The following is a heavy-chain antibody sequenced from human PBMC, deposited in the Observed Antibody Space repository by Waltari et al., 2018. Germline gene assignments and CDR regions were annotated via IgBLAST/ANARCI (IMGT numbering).Heavy chain of an antibody. J-gene: IGHJ4*02. CDR3: ARKVAGGRHFDL. CDR1: GFTFSSHG. V-gene: IGHV3-30*03. D-gene: IGHD2-15*01. Sequence: QVQLVESGGGVVQPGRSLRLSCAASGFTFSSHGMHWVRQTPGKGLEWVAFISNDGRSEYYRDSVRGRFTISRDDSKNMVYLQMSSLRPEDTAVYHCARKVAGGRHFDLWGQGSLVTVSS. CDR2: ISNDGRSE.